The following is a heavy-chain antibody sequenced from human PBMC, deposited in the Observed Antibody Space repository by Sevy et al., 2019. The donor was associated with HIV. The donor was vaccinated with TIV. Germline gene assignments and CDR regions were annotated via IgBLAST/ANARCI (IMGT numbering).Heavy chain of an antibody. CDR3: ARAYYYGSGRPYYFDS. CDR2: IGTAGDT. CDR1: GFTFSTHD. D-gene: IGHD3-10*01. Sequence: GGSLRLSCAASGFTFSTHDMHWVRQGSGKGLEWVSGIGTAGDTYYAASVKGRFTSFRENAKKSLYLQMNSLRGGDMAVYYCARAYYYGSGRPYYFDSWGQGTRVTVSS. J-gene: IGHJ4*02. V-gene: IGHV3-13*01.